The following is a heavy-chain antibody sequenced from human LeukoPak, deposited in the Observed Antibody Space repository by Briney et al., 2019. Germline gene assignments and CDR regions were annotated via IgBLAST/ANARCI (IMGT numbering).Heavy chain of an antibody. D-gene: IGHD4-11*01. V-gene: IGHV4-31*03. CDR3: ARTGADYDAFDI. CDR1: GGSISSGGYY. J-gene: IGHJ3*02. Sequence: SETLSLTYTVSGGSISSGGYYWSWIRQHPGKGLEWIGYIYYSGSTYYNPSLKSRVTISVDTSKNQFSLKLSSVTAADTAVYYCARTGADYDAFDIWGQGTMVTVSS. CDR2: IYYSGST.